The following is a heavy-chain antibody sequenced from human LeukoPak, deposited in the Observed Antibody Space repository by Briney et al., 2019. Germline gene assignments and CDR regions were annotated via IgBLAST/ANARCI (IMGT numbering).Heavy chain of an antibody. J-gene: IGHJ4*02. D-gene: IGHD2-15*01. CDR3: GSGYCSGGSCYSQVGHY. Sequence: GGSLRLSCAASGFTFSSYAMSWVRQAPGKGLEWVGRIRNKAGSYTTDYAASVKGRFTISRDDSKNSLYLQMNSLKTEDTAVYYCGSGYCSGGSCYSQVGHYWGRGTLVTVSS. CDR2: IRNKAGSYTT. CDR1: GFTFSSYA. V-gene: IGHV3-72*01.